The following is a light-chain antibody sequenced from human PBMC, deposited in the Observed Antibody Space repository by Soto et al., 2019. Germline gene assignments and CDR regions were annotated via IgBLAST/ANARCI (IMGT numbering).Light chain of an antibody. Sequence: DIQMTQSPSSLSASLGDRVTITCLASQSIVNYLNWYQQRPGKAPNLLIDAASSLQSGVPSRFSGSGSGTEFTLTISSLQPDDFATYYCQHYNSYSEAFGQGTKVDIK. CDR1: QSIVNY. V-gene: IGKV1-16*01. CDR2: AAS. CDR3: QHYNSYSEA. J-gene: IGKJ1*01.